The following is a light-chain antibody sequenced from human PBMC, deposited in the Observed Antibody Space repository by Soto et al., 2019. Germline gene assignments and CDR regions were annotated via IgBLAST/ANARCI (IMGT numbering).Light chain of an antibody. Sequence: QLTPPPSSPSASVVARPTITCRASQSISSWLAWDQQKRGKAPKLLIYDASSLESGVPSRFSGSGSGTEFTLTISSLQPDDFATYYCQQYNSYWTFGQGTKV. J-gene: IGKJ1*01. CDR1: QSISSW. CDR2: DAS. CDR3: QQYNSYWT. V-gene: IGKV1-5*01.